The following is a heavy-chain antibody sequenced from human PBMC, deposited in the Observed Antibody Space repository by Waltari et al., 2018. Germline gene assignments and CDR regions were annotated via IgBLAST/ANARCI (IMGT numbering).Heavy chain of an antibody. CDR2: IRSSSNYI. Sequence: EVHLVESGGGLVTPGGSLRLSCAASGFRFSGYSMNWVRQAPGKGLGWVSLIRSSSNYIYSADSLKGRFTISRDNAKNSLYLKMNSLRAEDTAVYYCAREGKDDDIWSGSGWRHYYMDVWGKGTTVTVSS. J-gene: IGHJ6*03. V-gene: IGHV3-21*01. D-gene: IGHD3-3*01. CDR1: GFRFSGYS. CDR3: AREGKDDDIWSGSGWRHYYMDV.